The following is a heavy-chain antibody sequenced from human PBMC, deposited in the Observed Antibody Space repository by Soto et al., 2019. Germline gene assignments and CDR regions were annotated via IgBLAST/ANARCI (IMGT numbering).Heavy chain of an antibody. CDR3: AVLGGYDSFYYYYYMDV. CDR1: GYTFTSYD. V-gene: IGHV1-8*01. CDR2: MNPNSGNT. Sequence: VKAPCKASGYTFTSYDINWVRRDTGQGLEWMGWMNPNSGNTGYAQKFQGRVTMTRNTSISTAYMELSSLRSEDTAVYYCAVLGGYDSFYYYYYMDVWGKGTTVTVSS. D-gene: IGHD5-12*01. J-gene: IGHJ6*03.